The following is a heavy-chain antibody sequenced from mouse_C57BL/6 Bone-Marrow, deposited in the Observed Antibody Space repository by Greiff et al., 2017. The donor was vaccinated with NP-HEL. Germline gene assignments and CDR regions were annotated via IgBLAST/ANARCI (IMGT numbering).Heavy chain of an antibody. CDR3: ARKSGNYWFAY. V-gene: IGHV1-64*01. CDR2: IHPNSGST. CDR1: GYTFTSYW. Sequence: QVQLPGAELVKPGASVKLSCKASGYTFTSYWMHWVKQRPGQGLEWIGMIHPNSGSTNYNEKFKSKATLTVDKSSSTAYMQLSSLTSEDSAVYYCARKSGNYWFAYWGQGTLVTVSA. D-gene: IGHD2-1*01. J-gene: IGHJ3*01.